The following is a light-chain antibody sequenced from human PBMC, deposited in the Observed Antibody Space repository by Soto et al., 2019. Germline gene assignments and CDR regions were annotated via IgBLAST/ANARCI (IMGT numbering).Light chain of an antibody. CDR2: AAS. CDR1: QSVSRN. J-gene: IGKJ2*01. CDR3: QQYNKWPYT. V-gene: IGKV3-15*01. Sequence: EIVMTQSPATRSVSPGERATLSCRASQSVSRNLAWYQQKPGQAPRLLIYAASTRATGIPARFSGSGSGTEFTLTISSLQSEDFAVYYCQQYNKWPYTFGQGTKLEIK.